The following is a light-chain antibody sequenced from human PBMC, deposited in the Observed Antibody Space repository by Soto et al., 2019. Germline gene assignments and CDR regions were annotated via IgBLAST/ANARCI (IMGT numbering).Light chain of an antibody. CDR2: YDS. CDR1: NIGSKS. Sequence: SYELTQPPSVSVAPGKTARITCGGNNIGSKSVHWYQQKPGQAPVLVIYYDSDRPSGTPERFSGSNSGNTATLTISRVGAGDEADYYCQVRDSSSDHVVFGGGTKLTVL. V-gene: IGLV3-21*04. CDR3: QVRDSSSDHVV. J-gene: IGLJ2*01.